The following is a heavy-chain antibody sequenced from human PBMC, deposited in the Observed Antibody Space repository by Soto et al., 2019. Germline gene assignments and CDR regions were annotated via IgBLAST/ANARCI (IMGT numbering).Heavy chain of an antibody. D-gene: IGHD3-10*01. V-gene: IGHV1-69*01. CDR3: ARDQEDYGSGNSWFDP. J-gene: IGHJ5*02. Sequence: QVQLVQSGAEVKKPGSSVKVSCKASGGTFSSYAISWVRQAPGQGLEWMGGIIPIFGTANYAQKFQGRVTITADESTRTAYMERSSLRSEDTAVYYCARDQEDYGSGNSWFDPWGQGTLVTVSS. CDR2: IIPIFGTA. CDR1: GGTFSSYA.